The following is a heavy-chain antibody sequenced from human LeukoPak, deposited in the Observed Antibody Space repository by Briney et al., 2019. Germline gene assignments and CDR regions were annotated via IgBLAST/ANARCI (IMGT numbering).Heavy chain of an antibody. Sequence: GGSLRLSCAASGFTFSSYSMNWVRQAPGKGLEWVSSISSSSSYIYYADSVKGRFTISRDNANNSLYLQMNSLRAEDTAVYYCARDTLERRRAGLGDWGQGTLVTVSS. CDR3: ARDTLERRRAGLGD. V-gene: IGHV3-21*01. CDR1: GFTFSSYS. D-gene: IGHD1-1*01. CDR2: ISSSSSYI. J-gene: IGHJ4*02.